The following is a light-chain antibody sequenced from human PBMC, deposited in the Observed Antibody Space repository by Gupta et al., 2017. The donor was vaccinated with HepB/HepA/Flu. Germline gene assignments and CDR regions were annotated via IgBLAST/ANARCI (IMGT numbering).Light chain of an antibody. J-gene: IGLJ3*02. Sequence: QSVLTQPRSVSGSPGQSVTISCTGTSSDVGGYNYVSWYQKPPGKAPKLMIYDVSKRPSGVPGRFSGSKSGNTASLTISGLQAEDEADYYCCSYAGSFWVFGGGTKLTVL. CDR3: CSYAGSFWV. CDR1: SSDVGGYNY. V-gene: IGLV2-11*01. CDR2: DVS.